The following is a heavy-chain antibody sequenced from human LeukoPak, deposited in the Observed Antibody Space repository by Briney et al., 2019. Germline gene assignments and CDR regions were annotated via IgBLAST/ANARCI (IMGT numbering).Heavy chain of an antibody. CDR3: ARDIASVRMDV. D-gene: IGHD2-15*01. CDR1: GFTFSSYG. Sequence: GGSLRLSCAASGFTFSSYGMHWVRQAPGKGLEWVAVIWYDGSNQYYADTVKGRFTISRDNSKNTLYLQMTSLRAEDTAVYYCARDIASVRMDVWGQGTTVTVSS. V-gene: IGHV3-33*01. J-gene: IGHJ6*02. CDR2: IWYDGSNQ.